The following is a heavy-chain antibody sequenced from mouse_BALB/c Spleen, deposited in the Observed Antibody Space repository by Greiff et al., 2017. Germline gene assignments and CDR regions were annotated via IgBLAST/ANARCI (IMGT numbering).Heavy chain of an antibody. D-gene: IGHD2-1*01. CDR3: ARSRGNYPMDY. V-gene: IGHV5-17*02. CDR2: ISSGSSTI. CDR1: GFTFSSFG. J-gene: IGHJ4*01. Sequence: EVKVVESGGGLVQPGGSRKLSCAASGFTFSSFGMHWVRQAPEKGLEWVAYISSGSSTIYYADTVKGRFTISRDNPKNTLFLQMTSLRSEDTAMYYCARSRGNYPMDYWGQGTSVTVSS.